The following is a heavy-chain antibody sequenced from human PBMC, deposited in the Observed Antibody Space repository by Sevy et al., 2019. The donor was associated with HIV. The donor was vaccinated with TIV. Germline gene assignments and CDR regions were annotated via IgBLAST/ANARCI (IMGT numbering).Heavy chain of an antibody. CDR1: GDSINNGDYY. V-gene: IGHV4-31*03. J-gene: IGHJ5*02. D-gene: IGHD4-4*01. Sequence: SETLSLTCTVSGDSINNGDYYWSWIRQHPGKGLEWIGKIYYTGTTYYNPSLKRRLRISVERSENTLSLSLRSVTAAHTAVYYCARTTVTTLSSARNNWFDPWGQGTLVTVSS. CDR3: ARTTVTTLSSARNNWFDP. CDR2: IYYTGTT.